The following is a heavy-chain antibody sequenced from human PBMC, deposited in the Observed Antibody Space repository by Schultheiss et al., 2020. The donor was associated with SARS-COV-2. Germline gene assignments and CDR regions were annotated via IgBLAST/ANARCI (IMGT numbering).Heavy chain of an antibody. D-gene: IGHD1-1*01. V-gene: IGHV4-30-2*01. CDR3: ARMGDNWNDRGLGY. Sequence: LRLSCAVSGGSISSGGYSWSWIRQPPGKGLEWIGYIYHSGSTYYNPSLKSRVTISVDRSKNQFSLKLSSVTAADTAVYYCARMGDNWNDRGLGYWGQGTLVTVSS. CDR2: IYHSGST. CDR1: GGSISSGGYS. J-gene: IGHJ4*02.